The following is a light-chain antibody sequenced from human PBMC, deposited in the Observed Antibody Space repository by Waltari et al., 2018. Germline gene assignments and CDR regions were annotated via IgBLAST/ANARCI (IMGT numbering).Light chain of an antibody. CDR1: SGHSSND. J-gene: IGLJ3*02. CDR2: VNSDGSH. V-gene: IGLV4-69*01. Sequence: QLVVTQSPSASASLGASVKLTCTLSSGHSSNDIAWLQQHPERGPRYLMKVNSDGSHSKGDEIPDRFSGSSSGAERYLTISNLQSEDEADYYCQTGGHGTWVFGGGTKLTVL. CDR3: QTGGHGTWV.